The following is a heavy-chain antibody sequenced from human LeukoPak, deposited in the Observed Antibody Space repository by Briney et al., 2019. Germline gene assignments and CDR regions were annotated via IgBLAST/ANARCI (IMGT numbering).Heavy chain of an antibody. D-gene: IGHD1-1*01. J-gene: IGHJ4*02. V-gene: IGHV3-53*01. CDR3: ARGRAGMGYYFDY. Sequence: GGSLRLSCAASGFTVSSNYMSWVRQAPGKGLEWVSVIYSGGSTYYADSVKGRFTISRDNSKNTLYLQMNSLRAEDTAVYYCARGRAGMGYYFDYWGQGTLVTVSS. CDR2: IYSGGST. CDR1: GFTVSSNY.